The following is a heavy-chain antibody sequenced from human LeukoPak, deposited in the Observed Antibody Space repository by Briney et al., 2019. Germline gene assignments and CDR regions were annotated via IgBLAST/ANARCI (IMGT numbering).Heavy chain of an antibody. Sequence: ASVKVSCKASGYTFTSYDINWVRQATGQGLEWMGWMNPNSGNTGYAQKFQGRVTMTRNTSISTAYMELSSLRSEDTAVYYCARESGSYFSGDYYYGMDVWGQGTTVTVSS. CDR1: GYTFTSYD. V-gene: IGHV1-8*01. J-gene: IGHJ6*02. CDR2: MNPNSGNT. CDR3: ARESGSYFSGDYYYGMDV. D-gene: IGHD1-26*01.